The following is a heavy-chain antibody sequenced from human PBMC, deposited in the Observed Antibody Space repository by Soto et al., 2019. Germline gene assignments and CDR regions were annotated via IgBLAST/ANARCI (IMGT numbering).Heavy chain of an antibody. J-gene: IGHJ5*02. CDR1: GFSLSTSGMC. CDR2: IDWDDDK. V-gene: IGHV2-70*12. Sequence: SGPTLVNPTQTLTLTCTFSGFSLSTSGMCVSWIRQPPGKALEWLARIDWDDDKYYSTSLKTRLAISKDTSKNQVVLTMTNMDPVDTATYYCARTSLWFGEYRFDPWGQGTLVTVSS. CDR3: ARTSLWFGEYRFDP. D-gene: IGHD3-10*01.